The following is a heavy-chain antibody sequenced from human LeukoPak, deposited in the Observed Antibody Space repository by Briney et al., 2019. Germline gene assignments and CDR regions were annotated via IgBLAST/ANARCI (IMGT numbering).Heavy chain of an antibody. CDR2: MNPNSGNT. CDR3: ARGHSVTYYDFWSGYYSGAYYYYMDV. D-gene: IGHD3-3*01. J-gene: IGHJ6*03. V-gene: IGHV1-8*01. Sequence: GASVKVSCKASGYTLTSYDINWVRQATGQGLEWMGWMNPNSGNTGYAQKFQGRVTMTRNTAIRTAYMELSSLRSEDTAVDYCARGHSVTYYDFWSGYYSGAYYYYMDVWGKGTTVTVSS. CDR1: GYTLTSYD.